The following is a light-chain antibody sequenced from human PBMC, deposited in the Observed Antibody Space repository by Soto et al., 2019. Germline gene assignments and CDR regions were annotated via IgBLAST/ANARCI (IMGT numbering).Light chain of an antibody. CDR2: AAS. CDR3: QQSYSTPRNT. Sequence: AIQMTQSPSSLSASVGDRVTITCRASQGIRNDLGWYQQKPGKAPELLIYAASSLQSGVSSRFSGSASGTDFTLTISSLQPEDFATYYCQQSYSTPRNTFGQGTRLEI. J-gene: IGKJ5*01. CDR1: QGIRND. V-gene: IGKV1-6*01.